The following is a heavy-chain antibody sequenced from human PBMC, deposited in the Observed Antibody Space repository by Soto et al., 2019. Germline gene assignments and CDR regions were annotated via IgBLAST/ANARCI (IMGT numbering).Heavy chain of an antibody. CDR3: ANCAVVVIAMCTY. V-gene: IGHV3-23*01. CDR1: GFTFSSYA. Sequence: EVQLLESGGGLVQPGGSLRLSCAASGFTFSSYAMSWVRQAPGKGLEWVSAISGSGGSTYYADSVKGRFTISRDNSKNTLSLQMNSLRAEDTAVYYCANCAVVVIAMCTYCVHGTLVTVSS. CDR2: ISGSGGST. D-gene: IGHD2-21*01. J-gene: IGHJ4*01.